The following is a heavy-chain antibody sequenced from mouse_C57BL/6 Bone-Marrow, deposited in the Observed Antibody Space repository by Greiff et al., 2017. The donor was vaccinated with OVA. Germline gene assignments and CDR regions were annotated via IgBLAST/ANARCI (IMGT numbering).Heavy chain of an antibody. CDR1: GYAFSSSW. D-gene: IGHD1-1*01. CDR2: IYPGDGDT. J-gene: IGHJ1*03. CDR3: ARVYYCGSRTRYCDV. Sequence: VQLQQSGPELVKPGASVKISCKASGYAFSSSWMNWVKQRPGKGLEWIGRIYPGDGDTNYNGKFKGKATLTADKSSSTAYMQLRSLTSEDTAIYCCARVYYCGSRTRYCDVWGTGTTVTVAS. V-gene: IGHV1-82*01.